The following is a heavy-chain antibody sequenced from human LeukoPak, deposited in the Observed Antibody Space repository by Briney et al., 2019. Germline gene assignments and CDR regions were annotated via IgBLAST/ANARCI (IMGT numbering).Heavy chain of an antibody. CDR3: AREPTVTNGGGNFFDY. CDR1: GYTFNAYY. D-gene: IGHD4-17*01. CDR2: MNAYNDNT. J-gene: IGHJ4*02. Sequence: ASVKVSCKASGYTFNAYYIHWVRQAPGQGLEWMGWMNAYNDNTNYAQKFQGRVTMTTDTPTSTAYMELRNLRSDDTAVYYCAREPTVTNGGGNFFDYWGQGTLVTVSS. V-gene: IGHV1-18*04.